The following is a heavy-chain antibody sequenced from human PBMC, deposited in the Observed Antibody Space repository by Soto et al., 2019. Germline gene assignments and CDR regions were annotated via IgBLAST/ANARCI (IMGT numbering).Heavy chain of an antibody. Sequence: EVQLVESGGGLVQPGGSLRLSCAASGFTFSSYSMHWVRQAPGKGLEWVSYISPSSSSIYYADSVKGRFTISRDNAKNSLYLQMNSLRAEDTAVYYCARVAYYYASSGYFYWGQGTLVTVSS. CDR1: GFTFSSYS. J-gene: IGHJ4*02. D-gene: IGHD3-22*01. CDR2: ISPSSSSI. V-gene: IGHV3-48*01. CDR3: ARVAYYYASSGYFY.